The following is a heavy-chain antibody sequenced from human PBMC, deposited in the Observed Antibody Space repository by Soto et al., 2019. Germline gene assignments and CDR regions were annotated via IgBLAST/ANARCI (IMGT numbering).Heavy chain of an antibody. D-gene: IGHD2-15*01. Sequence: QVQLQESGPGLVKPSETLSLTCTVSGGSINSYYWSWIRQPPGKGLEWIGSLSYSGNFYYNPSLKSRISISVDTSKNQFSLTLTSVAAADMAVYYCARQSCSGGGCYSGPQDWYFSLWGRGTLVTVSS. CDR1: GGSINSYY. J-gene: IGHJ2*01. V-gene: IGHV4-59*01. CDR2: LSYSGNF. CDR3: ARQSCSGGGCYSGPQDWYFSL.